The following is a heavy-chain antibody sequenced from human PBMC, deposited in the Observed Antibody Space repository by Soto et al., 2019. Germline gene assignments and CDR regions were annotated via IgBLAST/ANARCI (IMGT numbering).Heavy chain of an antibody. CDR3: ARVVGI. CDR2: INSDGTTT. Sequence: GGSLSLSCVASGFTFSSYWMHWVRQAPGKGLVWVSRINSDGTTTSYADSVMGRFTISRDNAKNTLYLQMNSLRAEDTAVYYCARVVGIWGQGTLVTVSS. CDR1: GFTFSSYW. D-gene: IGHD2-15*01. V-gene: IGHV3-74*01. J-gene: IGHJ4*02.